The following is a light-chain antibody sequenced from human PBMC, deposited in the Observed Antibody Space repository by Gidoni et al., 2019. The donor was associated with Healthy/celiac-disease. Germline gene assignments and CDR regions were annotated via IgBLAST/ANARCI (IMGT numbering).Light chain of an antibody. V-gene: IGLV3-21*02. Sequence: SYVLPQPPSVSVAPGQTARITCGGNNIGSKSVHWYQQRPGQAPVLVVYEDSARPSGIPERFSGSNSGNTATLTISRVEAGDEADYYCQVWDSSYVFGTGTKVTVL. CDR3: QVWDSSYV. CDR2: EDS. J-gene: IGLJ1*01. CDR1: NIGSKS.